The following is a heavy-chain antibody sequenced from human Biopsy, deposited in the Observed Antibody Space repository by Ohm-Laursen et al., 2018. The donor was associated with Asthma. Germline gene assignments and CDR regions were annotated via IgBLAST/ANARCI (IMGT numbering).Heavy chain of an antibody. CDR3: ARTYYDFLTGQVNDVFAI. D-gene: IGHD3-9*01. Sequence: SVKVSCKASGYTFINYAIHWVRQAPGQRLEWMGWINAGNGNTKYSQKFQGRVTITRDTSASTAYVDLSSLRSEDTAVYYCARTYYDFLTGQVNDVFAIWGQGTMVTVSS. J-gene: IGHJ3*02. V-gene: IGHV1-3*01. CDR1: GYTFINYA. CDR2: INAGNGNT.